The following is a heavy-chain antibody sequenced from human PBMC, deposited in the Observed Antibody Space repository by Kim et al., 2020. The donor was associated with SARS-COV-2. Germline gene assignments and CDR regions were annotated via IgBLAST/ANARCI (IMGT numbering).Heavy chain of an antibody. CDR2: IYYSGST. Sequence: SETLSLTCTVSGGSISSSSYYWGWIRQPPGKGLEWIGSIYYSGSTYYNPSLKSRVTISVDTSKNQFSLKLSSVTAADTAVYYCARHDDYGGKIDYWGQGTLVTVSS. V-gene: IGHV4-39*01. J-gene: IGHJ4*02. CDR3: ARHDDYGGKIDY. CDR1: GGSISSSSYY. D-gene: IGHD4-17*01.